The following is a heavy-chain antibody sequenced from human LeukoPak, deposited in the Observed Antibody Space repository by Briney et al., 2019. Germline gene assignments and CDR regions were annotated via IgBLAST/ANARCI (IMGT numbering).Heavy chain of an antibody. CDR3: ARQLGYSYGNDY. J-gene: IGHJ4*02. CDR2: IYYSGST. D-gene: IGHD5-18*01. V-gene: IGHV4-59*08. CDR1: GGSISSYY. Sequence: SETLSLTCTVSGGSISSYYWSWIRQPPGKGLEWIGYIYYSGSTNYNPSLKSRVTISVDTAKNQFSLKLSSVTAADTAVYYCARQLGYSYGNDYWGQGTLVTVSS.